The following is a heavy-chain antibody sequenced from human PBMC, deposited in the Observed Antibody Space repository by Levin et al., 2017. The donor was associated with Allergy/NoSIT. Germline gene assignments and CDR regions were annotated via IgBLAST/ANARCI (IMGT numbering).Heavy chain of an antibody. V-gene: IGHV1-69*06. CDR3: ASRLGAYCSGGSCPLDY. Sequence: PAASVKVSCKASGGTFSSYAISWVRQAPGQGLEWMGGIIPIFGTANYAQKFQGRVTITADKSTSTAYMELSSLRSEDTAVYYCASRLGAYCSGGSCPLDYWGQGTLVTVSS. D-gene: IGHD2-15*01. J-gene: IGHJ4*02. CDR1: GGTFSSYA. CDR2: IIPIFGTA.